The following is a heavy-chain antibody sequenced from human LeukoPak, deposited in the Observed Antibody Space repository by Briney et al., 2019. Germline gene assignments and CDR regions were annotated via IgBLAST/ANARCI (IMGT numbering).Heavy chain of an antibody. CDR1: GFTFSSYS. CDR3: ARDLWGTTMIVGPIEDY. CDR2: ISSSSSYI. Sequence: GGSLRLSCAASGFTFSSYSMNWVRQAPGKGLEWVSSISSSSSYIYYADSVKGRFTISRDNAKNSLYLQMNSLRAEDTAVYYCARDLWGTTMIVGPIEDYWGQGTLVTVSS. J-gene: IGHJ4*02. D-gene: IGHD3-22*01. V-gene: IGHV3-21*01.